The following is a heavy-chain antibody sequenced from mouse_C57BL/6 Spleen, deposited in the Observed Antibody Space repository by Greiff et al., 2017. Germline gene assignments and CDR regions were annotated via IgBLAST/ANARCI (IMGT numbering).Heavy chain of an antibody. D-gene: IGHD1-1*01. Sequence: EVKLVESGGGLVKPGGSLKLSCAASGFTFSDYGMHWVRQAPEKGLEWVAYISSGSSTIYYADTVKGRFTISRDNAKNTLFLQMTSLRSEDTAMYYCARRVYYGSSPYAMDYWGQGTSVTVSS. CDR1: GFTFSDYG. V-gene: IGHV5-17*01. CDR2: ISSGSSTI. CDR3: ARRVYYGSSPYAMDY. J-gene: IGHJ4*01.